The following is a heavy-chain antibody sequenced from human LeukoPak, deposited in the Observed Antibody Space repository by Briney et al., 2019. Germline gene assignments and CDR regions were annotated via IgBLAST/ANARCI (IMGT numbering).Heavy chain of an antibody. J-gene: IGHJ4*02. D-gene: IGHD3-22*01. CDR2: IYSSGST. V-gene: IGHV4-31*03. Sequence: SETLSLTCTVSGGSISSGGYYWNWIRRHPGKGLEWIGYIYSSGSTYYNPSLKSRLTISVDTSKNQFSLRLSSVTAADMAVYYCARSFDSSGSFDYWGRGSLVTVSS. CDR3: ARSFDSSGSFDY. CDR1: GGSISSGGYY.